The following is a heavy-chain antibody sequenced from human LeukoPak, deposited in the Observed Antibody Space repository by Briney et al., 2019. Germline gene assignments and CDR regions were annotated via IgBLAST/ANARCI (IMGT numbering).Heavy chain of an antibody. J-gene: IGHJ5*02. Sequence: SETLLITSTASGYSISSGYYWGWIRQPPGKGLEWIGSIYHSGSTYYNPSLKSRVTISVDTSKNQFSLKLSSVTAADTAVYYCARVIAAGTGWFDPWGQGTLVTVSS. CDR3: ARVIAAGTGWFDP. D-gene: IGHD6-13*01. V-gene: IGHV4-38-2*02. CDR1: GYSISSGYY. CDR2: IYHSGST.